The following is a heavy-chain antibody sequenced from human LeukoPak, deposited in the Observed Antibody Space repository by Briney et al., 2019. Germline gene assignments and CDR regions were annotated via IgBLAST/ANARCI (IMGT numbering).Heavy chain of an antibody. CDR2: INHSGST. Sequence: SETLSLTCAVYGGSLSGYYWSWIRQPPGKGLEWIGEINHSGSTNYNPSLKSRVTISVDTSKNQFSLKLSSVTAADTAVYYCARGRRVRGVIIRGYYYGMDVWGQGTTVTVSS. CDR3: ARGRRVRGVIIRGYYYGMDV. V-gene: IGHV4-34*01. D-gene: IGHD3-10*01. CDR1: GGSLSGYY. J-gene: IGHJ6*02.